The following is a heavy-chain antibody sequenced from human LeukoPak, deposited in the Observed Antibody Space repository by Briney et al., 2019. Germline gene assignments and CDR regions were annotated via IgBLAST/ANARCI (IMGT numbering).Heavy chain of an antibody. Sequence: SETLSLTCTVSGDSIRTTRYSWNWIRQPPGVGLVWIGSFLFSEGSYYNPSLKSLADISLDASMNQFSLKLTSVTAADTAVYFCARDGEPAGYPSIPLNWFDPWGQGTLVIVSS. J-gene: IGHJ5*02. V-gene: IGHV4-39*07. CDR1: GDSIRTTRYS. CDR2: FLFSEGS. D-gene: IGHD2/OR15-2a*01. CDR3: ARDGEPAGYPSIPLNWFDP.